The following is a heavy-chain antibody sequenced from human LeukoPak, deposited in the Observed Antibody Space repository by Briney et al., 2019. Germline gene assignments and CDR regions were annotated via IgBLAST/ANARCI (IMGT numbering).Heavy chain of an antibody. Sequence: GRSLRLSCAASGFTSDDYAMHWVRQAPGKGLEWVSGISWNSGSIGYADSVKGRFTISRDNAKNSLYLQMNSLRAEDTALYYCAKDEPANYYDSSGPLDYWGQGTLVTVSS. CDR2: ISWNSGSI. J-gene: IGHJ4*02. V-gene: IGHV3-9*02. D-gene: IGHD3-22*01. CDR3: AKDEPANYYDSSGPLDY. CDR1: GFTSDDYA.